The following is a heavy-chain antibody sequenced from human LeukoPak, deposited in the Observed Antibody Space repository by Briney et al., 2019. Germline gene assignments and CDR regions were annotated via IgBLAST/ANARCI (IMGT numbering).Heavy chain of an antibody. D-gene: IGHD2-2*02. J-gene: IGHJ3*02. CDR2: IYYSGST. CDR3: ARVGYCSSTSCYTDAFDI. V-gene: IGHV4-30-4*08. CDR1: GGSISSGNYY. Sequence: SQTLSLTCTVSGGSISSGNYYWTWIRQPAGKGLEWIGYIYYSGSTYYNPSLKSRVTISVDTSKNQFSLKLSSVTAADTAVYYCARVGYCSSTSCYTDAFDIWGQGTMVTVSS.